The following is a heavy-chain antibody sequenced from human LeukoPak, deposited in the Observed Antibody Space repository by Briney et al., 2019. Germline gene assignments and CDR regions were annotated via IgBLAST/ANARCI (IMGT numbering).Heavy chain of an antibody. CDR1: GYTFTGYY. J-gene: IGHJ5*02. V-gene: IGHV1-2*02. D-gene: IGHD2-15*01. Sequence: GASVRVSCKASGYTFTGYYMHWVRQAPGQGLEWMGWINPNSGGTNYAQKFQGRVTMTRDTSISTAYMELSRLRSDDTAVYYCARPKYCSGGSCYVGWFDPWGQGTLVTVSS. CDR2: INPNSGGT. CDR3: ARPKYCSGGSCYVGWFDP.